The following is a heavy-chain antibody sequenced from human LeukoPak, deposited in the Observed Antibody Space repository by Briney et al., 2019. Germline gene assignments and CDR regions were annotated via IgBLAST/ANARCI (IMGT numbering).Heavy chain of an antibody. Sequence: ASVKVSCKVSGYTLTELSMHWVRQAPGKGLEWMGGFDPEDGETIYAQKFQGRVTMTEDTSTDTAYMELSSLRSEDTAVYYCARDPSGYCSSTSCYINWFDPWGQGTLVTVSS. V-gene: IGHV1-24*01. J-gene: IGHJ5*02. CDR2: FDPEDGET. D-gene: IGHD2-2*02. CDR1: GYTLTELS. CDR3: ARDPSGYCSSTSCYINWFDP.